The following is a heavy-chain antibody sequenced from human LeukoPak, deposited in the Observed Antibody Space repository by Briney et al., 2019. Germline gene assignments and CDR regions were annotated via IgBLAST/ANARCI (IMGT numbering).Heavy chain of an antibody. Sequence: GASVKVSCKASRYTFTSYDINWVRQAPGQGLEWMGWMNPNTGNTGYAQKFQGRVTMTRDTSINTAYLELRSLRSDDTAIYYCARLSQTPDYYGGGGYYIPGYWGQGTLVTVSS. D-gene: IGHD3-22*01. V-gene: IGHV1-8*01. CDR1: RYTFTSYD. CDR2: MNPNTGNT. CDR3: ARLSQTPDYYGGGGYYIPGY. J-gene: IGHJ4*02.